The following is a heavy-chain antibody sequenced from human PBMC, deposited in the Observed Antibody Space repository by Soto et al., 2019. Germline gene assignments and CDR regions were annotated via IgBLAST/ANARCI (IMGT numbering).Heavy chain of an antibody. Sequence: QVQLVESGGGVVQPGRSLRLSCAASGFSFSSYGMHWVRQAPGKGLEWVAAISYDGGTKYYADSVTGRFTISRDSSRDTLYLQMDSLRPDDTALYYCARDLGGYNSPYFAYWGQGTLVTVSS. V-gene: IGHV3-30*03. CDR2: ISYDGGTK. CDR3: ARDLGGYNSPYFAY. D-gene: IGHD5-12*01. J-gene: IGHJ4*02. CDR1: GFSFSSYG.